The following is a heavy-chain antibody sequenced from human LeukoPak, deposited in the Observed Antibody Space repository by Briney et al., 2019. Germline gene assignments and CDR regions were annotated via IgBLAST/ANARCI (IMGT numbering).Heavy chain of an antibody. CDR1: GFTFSAYS. V-gene: IGHV3-48*01. D-gene: IGHD1-26*01. Sequence: GGSLRLSCATSGFTFSAYSMSWVRQAPGKGLEWVSHITRPGTTIYYAESVRGRFSISRDNAKKSLYLQMNSLRVEDTGVYYCASWGEGALDNWGQGTLVTVSS. J-gene: IGHJ4*02. CDR2: ITRPGTTI. CDR3: ASWGEGALDN.